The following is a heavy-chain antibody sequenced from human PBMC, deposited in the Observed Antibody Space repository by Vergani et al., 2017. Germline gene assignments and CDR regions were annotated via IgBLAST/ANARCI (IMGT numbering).Heavy chain of an antibody. V-gene: IGHV3-21*01. CDR3: ARDGSYYDSSGYDAFDI. CDR1: GFTFSSYS. D-gene: IGHD3-22*01. Sequence: EVQLVESGGGLVKPGGSLRLSCAASGFTFSSYSMNWVRQAPGKGLEWVSSISSSSSYIYYADSVKGRFTISRDNAKNSLYLQMNSLRAEDTAVYYCARDGSYYDSSGYDAFDIWGQGTMVTVSS. J-gene: IGHJ3*02. CDR2: ISSSSSYI.